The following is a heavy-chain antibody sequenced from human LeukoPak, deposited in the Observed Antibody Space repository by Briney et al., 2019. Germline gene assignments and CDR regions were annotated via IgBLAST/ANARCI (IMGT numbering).Heavy chain of an antibody. J-gene: IGHJ3*02. CDR2: ISYDGSNK. CDR1: GFTFSSYA. V-gene: IGHV3-30*04. D-gene: IGHD3-10*01. Sequence: GGSLRPSCAASGFTFSSYAMHWVRQAPGKGLEWVAVISYDGSNKYYADSVKGRFTISRDNSKNTLYLQMNSLRAEDTAVYYCARSAGAAFDIWGQGTMVTVSS. CDR3: ARSAGAAFDI.